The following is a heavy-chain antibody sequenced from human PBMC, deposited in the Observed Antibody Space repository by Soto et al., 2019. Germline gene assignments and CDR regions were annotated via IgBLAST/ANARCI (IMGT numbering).Heavy chain of an antibody. CDR3: ARVEDCSGGSCYFSVDS. CDR2: IYYRGNT. J-gene: IGHJ4*02. Sequence: QVQLQESGPGLVKPSQTLSLTCTVSGGSISSGDYYWSWIRQPPGKGLEWIGYIYYRGNTYYNPSLKSRVTISVDTSKNQFTRKLSAVTAADTAVYYCARVEDCSGGSCYFSVDSWGQGTLVTVSS. D-gene: IGHD2-15*01. V-gene: IGHV4-30-4*01. CDR1: GGSISSGDYY.